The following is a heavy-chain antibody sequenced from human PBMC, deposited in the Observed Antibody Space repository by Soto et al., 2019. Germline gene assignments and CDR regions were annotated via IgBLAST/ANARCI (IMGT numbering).Heavy chain of an antibody. CDR1: GFTFSGSA. D-gene: IGHD3-10*01. Sequence: GGSLRLSCAASGFTFSGSAMHWVRQASGKGLEWVGRIRSKANSYATAYAASVKGRFTISRDDSKNTAYLQMNSPKTEDTAVYYCTYGGILRVGSFDYWGQGTLVTVSS. CDR2: IRSKANSYAT. CDR3: TYGGILRVGSFDY. J-gene: IGHJ4*02. V-gene: IGHV3-73*01.